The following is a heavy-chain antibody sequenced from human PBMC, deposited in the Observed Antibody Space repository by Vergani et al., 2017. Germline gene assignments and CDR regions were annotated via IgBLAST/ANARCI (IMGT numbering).Heavy chain of an antibody. CDR3: ATTQTVTTGYVEV. Sequence: EVQLVQSGAEVKKPGATMKISCKVSGYTFTDHYMHWVKQAPGKGLEWMGLVDPEDGETIYAEKFKGRVTIAADTSTDTAHLEMSSLGSADTAVYYCATTQTVTTGYVEVWGQGTTVIVSS. J-gene: IGHJ6*02. D-gene: IGHD2-2*01. V-gene: IGHV1-69-2*01. CDR1: GYTFTDHY. CDR2: VDPEDGET.